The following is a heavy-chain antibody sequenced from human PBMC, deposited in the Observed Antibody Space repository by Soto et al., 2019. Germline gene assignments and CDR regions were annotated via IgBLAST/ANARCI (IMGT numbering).Heavy chain of an antibody. Sequence: QVQLVQSGAEVKKPGSSVKVSCKASGGTFSSYTISWVRQAPGQGLEWMGRIIPILGIANYAQKFQGRVTMTADKSTSTAYMELSSLRSEDTAVYYCAREQLRFLEWLLIWGQGTLVTVSS. CDR2: IIPILGIA. CDR1: GGTFSSYT. D-gene: IGHD3-3*01. CDR3: AREQLRFLEWLLI. V-gene: IGHV1-69*02. J-gene: IGHJ4*02.